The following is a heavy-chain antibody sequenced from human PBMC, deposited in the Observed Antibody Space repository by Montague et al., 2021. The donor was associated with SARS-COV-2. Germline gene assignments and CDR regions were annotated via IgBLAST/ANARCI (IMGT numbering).Heavy chain of an antibody. Sequence: SLRLSGAASGFTVSSNNMSWVRQAPGKGLEWVSVIYSGGSTQYADSVKGRFTISRDKSNYTLYLQMNSLRAEDTAVYYCAARADYYYGMDVWGQGTSVTVSS. CDR2: IYSGGST. V-gene: IGHV3-66*01. CDR1: GFTVSSNN. J-gene: IGHJ6*02. CDR3: AARADYYYGMDV.